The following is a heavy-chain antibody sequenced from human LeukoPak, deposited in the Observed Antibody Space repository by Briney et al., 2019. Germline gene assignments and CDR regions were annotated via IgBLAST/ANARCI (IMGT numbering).Heavy chain of an antibody. Sequence: ASVKVSCKASGYTFTSYAMHWVRQAPGQRLEWMGWIYAGNGNTKNSQKFQGRVTITRDTSASTAYMELSSLRSEDTAMYYCARRGRGDGYFIDYWGQGTLVTVSS. V-gene: IGHV1-3*01. CDR3: ARRGRGDGYFIDY. J-gene: IGHJ4*02. CDR2: IYAGNGNT. CDR1: GYTFTSYA. D-gene: IGHD5-24*01.